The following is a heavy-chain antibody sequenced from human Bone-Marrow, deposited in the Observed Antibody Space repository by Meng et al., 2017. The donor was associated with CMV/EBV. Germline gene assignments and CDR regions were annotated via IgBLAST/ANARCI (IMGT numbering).Heavy chain of an antibody. J-gene: IGHJ2*01. V-gene: IGHV4-61*01. Sequence: TVSGASVSRSRYFWSWIRQPPGKGLEWIGYIYNSGSTNYNPSLKSRVSISVDTSKNQFSLKLSSVTAADTAMYYCARGGDWGWYFDLWGRGTLVTVSS. D-gene: IGHD2-21*02. CDR1: GASVSRSRYF. CDR3: ARGGDWGWYFDL. CDR2: IYNSGST.